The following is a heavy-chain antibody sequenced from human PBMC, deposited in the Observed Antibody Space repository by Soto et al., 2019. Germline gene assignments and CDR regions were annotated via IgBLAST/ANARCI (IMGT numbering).Heavy chain of an antibody. CDR1: GYTFTSYG. J-gene: IGHJ4*02. CDR3: ARYDGRAVVTTNFDY. D-gene: IGHD3-22*01. Sequence: GASVKVSCKASGYTFTSYGISWVRQAPGQGLEWMGWISAYNGNTNYAQKLQGRVTMTTDTSTSTAYMELRSLRSDDTAVYYCARYDGRAVVTTNFDYWGQGTLVTVSS. CDR2: ISAYNGNT. V-gene: IGHV1-18*01.